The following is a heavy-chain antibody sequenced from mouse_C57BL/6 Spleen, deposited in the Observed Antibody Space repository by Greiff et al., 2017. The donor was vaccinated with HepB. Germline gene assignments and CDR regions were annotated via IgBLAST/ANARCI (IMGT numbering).Heavy chain of an antibody. CDR3: TRERGYGDLYYFDY. V-gene: IGHV5-9-1*02. Sequence: EVQRVESGEGLVKPGGSLKLSCAASGFTFSSYAMSWVRQTPEKRLEWVAYISSGGDYIYYADTVKGRFTISRDNARNTLYLQMSSLKSEDTAMYYSTRERGYGDLYYFDYWGQGTTLTVSS. J-gene: IGHJ2*01. CDR2: ISSGGDYI. D-gene: IGHD2-13*01. CDR1: GFTFSSYA.